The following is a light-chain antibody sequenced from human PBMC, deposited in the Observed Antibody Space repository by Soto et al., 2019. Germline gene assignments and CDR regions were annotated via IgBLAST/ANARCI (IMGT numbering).Light chain of an antibody. CDR2: GAS. CDR3: QQYGSSPPYT. CDR1: QSVSSSY. Sequence: EIVLTQSPGTLSLSPGERATLSCRASQSVSSSYLAWYQQKPGQAPRLLIYGASSRATGIPDRFSGSGSGTDFNITISRLEAEDFEVYYCQQYGSSPPYTFGQGTKLEIK. V-gene: IGKV3-20*01. J-gene: IGKJ2*01.